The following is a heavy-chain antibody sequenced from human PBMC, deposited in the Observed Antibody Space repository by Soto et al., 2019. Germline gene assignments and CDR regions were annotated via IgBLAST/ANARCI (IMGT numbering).Heavy chain of an antibody. Sequence: GASVKVSCKASGYTFTSYYMHWVRQAPGQGLEWMGIINPSGGSTSYAQKFQGRVTMTRDTSTSTVYMELSSLRSEDTAVYYCAIDPRGPSLDYYYYYGMDVWGQGTTVTVSS. J-gene: IGHJ6*02. V-gene: IGHV1-46*01. CDR2: INPSGGST. CDR3: AIDPRGPSLDYYYYYGMDV. D-gene: IGHD2-15*01. CDR1: GYTFTSYY.